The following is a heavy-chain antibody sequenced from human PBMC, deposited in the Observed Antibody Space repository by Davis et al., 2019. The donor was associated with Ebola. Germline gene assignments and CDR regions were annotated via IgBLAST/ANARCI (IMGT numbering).Heavy chain of an antibody. CDR1: GFTFSNYW. V-gene: IGHV3-7*01. CDR2: IKHDGSVK. Sequence: GESLKISCAASGFTFSNYWMAWGRQAPGKGLEWVAHIKHDGSVKDYVDSVKGRFTISRDNAKNSLYLQMNSLRVDDTAVYYCARGGLSRLDLWGQGTVVTVSS. CDR3: ARGGLSRLDL. D-gene: IGHD3-22*01. J-gene: IGHJ5*02.